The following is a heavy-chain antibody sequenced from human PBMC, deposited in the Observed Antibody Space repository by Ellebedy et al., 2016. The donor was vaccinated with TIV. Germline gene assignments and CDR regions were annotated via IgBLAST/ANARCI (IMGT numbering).Heavy chain of an antibody. Sequence: SETLSLTCTVSGDSISRSSYYWGWIRQPPGKGLEWIGSIYYSGSTNYNPSLKSRVTISVDTSKNQFSLKLSSVTAADTAVYYCARDLGGHSGYDGDAFDIWGQGTMVTVSS. J-gene: IGHJ3*02. CDR1: GDSISRSSYY. D-gene: IGHD5-12*01. V-gene: IGHV4-39*07. CDR2: IYYSGST. CDR3: ARDLGGHSGYDGDAFDI.